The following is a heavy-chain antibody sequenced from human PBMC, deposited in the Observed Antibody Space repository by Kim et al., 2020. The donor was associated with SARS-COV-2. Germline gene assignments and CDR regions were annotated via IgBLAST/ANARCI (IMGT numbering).Heavy chain of an antibody. V-gene: IGHV3-23*01. J-gene: IGHJ4*02. CDR3: AKDPDEGEPTTSD. D-gene: IGHD1-1*01. Sequence: FADSVKGRFTIPRDNFKNTLYLQMNSLRAEDTAVYYCAKDPDEGEPTTSDWGPGAPVTVSS.